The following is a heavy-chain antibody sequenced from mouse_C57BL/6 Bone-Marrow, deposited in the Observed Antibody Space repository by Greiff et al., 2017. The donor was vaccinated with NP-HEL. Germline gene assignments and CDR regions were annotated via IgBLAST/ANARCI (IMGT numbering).Heavy chain of an antibody. D-gene: IGHD1-1*01. V-gene: IGHV1-54*01. CDR2: INPGSGGT. Sequence: VQLQQSGAELVRPGTSVKVSCKASGYAFTNYLIEWVKQRPGQGLEWIGVINPGSGGTNYNGKFKGKATLTADKSSSTAYMQLSSLTSEDSAVYFCATTVVAPFDYWGQGTTLTVSS. J-gene: IGHJ2*01. CDR1: GYAFTNYL. CDR3: ATTVVAPFDY.